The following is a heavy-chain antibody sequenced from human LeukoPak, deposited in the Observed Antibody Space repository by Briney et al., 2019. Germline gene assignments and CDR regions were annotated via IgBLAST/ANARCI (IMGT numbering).Heavy chain of an antibody. CDR2: IYYSGST. D-gene: IGHD3-10*01. Sequence: SQTLSLTCTVSGGSTSSGGYYWSWIRQHPGKGLEWIGYIYYSGSTYYNPSLKSRVTISVDTSKNQFSLKLSSVTAADTAVYYCAKRDLGLDAFDIWGQGTMVTVSS. CDR3: AKRDLGLDAFDI. V-gene: IGHV4-31*03. J-gene: IGHJ3*02. CDR1: GGSTSSGGYY.